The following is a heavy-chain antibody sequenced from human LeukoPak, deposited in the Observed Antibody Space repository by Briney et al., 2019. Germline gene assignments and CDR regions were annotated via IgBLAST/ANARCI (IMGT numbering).Heavy chain of an antibody. CDR2: IHASGNT. V-gene: IGHV4-61*02. Sequence: SETLSLTCTVSGGSISSGNYYWSWIRQPPGKGLEWIGRIHASGNTNYNPSLKSRVTISVDTTKNQFSLKLSSVTAADTAVYYCAGSYRLDYWGQGTVVTVSS. CDR3: AGSYRLDY. D-gene: IGHD1-26*01. CDR1: GGSISSGNYY. J-gene: IGHJ4*02.